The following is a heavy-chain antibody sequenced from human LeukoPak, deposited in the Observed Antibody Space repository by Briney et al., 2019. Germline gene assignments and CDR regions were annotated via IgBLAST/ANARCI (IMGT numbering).Heavy chain of an antibody. V-gene: IGHV4-59*01. CDR3: ARDRASAGGFDY. J-gene: IGHJ4*02. CDR2: IYYSGST. D-gene: IGHD2-15*01. Sequence: SETLSLTCTVSGGSFRTYYWTWIRQPPGKGLEWIAYIYYSGSTNYNPSLKSRATISLDTSQNQFSLKLSSVTAADTALYYCARDRASAGGFDYWGQGTLVTVSS. CDR1: GGSFRTYY.